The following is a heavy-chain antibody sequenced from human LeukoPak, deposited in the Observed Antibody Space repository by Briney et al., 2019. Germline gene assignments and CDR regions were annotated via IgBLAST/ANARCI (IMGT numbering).Heavy chain of an antibody. CDR3: AREFIVVVPAVGSGSYSLFDY. CDR1: GGSISSSSYY. D-gene: IGHD2-2*01. V-gene: IGHV4-39*02. Sequence: PSETLSLTCTVSGGSISSSSYYWGWIRQPPGKGLEWIGSIYYSGSPYYNPSLKSRVTISVDTSKNQFSLKLSSVTAADTAVYYCAREFIVVVPAVGSGSYSLFDYWGQGTLVTVSS. CDR2: IYYSGSP. J-gene: IGHJ4*02.